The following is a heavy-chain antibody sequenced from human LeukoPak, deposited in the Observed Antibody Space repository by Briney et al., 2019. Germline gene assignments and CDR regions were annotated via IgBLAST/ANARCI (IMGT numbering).Heavy chain of an antibody. CDR2: ISAYNGNT. J-gene: IGHJ6*03. Sequence: GASVKVSCKASGGTFSSYAISWVRQAPGQGLEWMGWISAYNGNTNYAQKLQGRVTMTTDTSTSTAYMELRSLRSDDTAVYYCARRYCGGDCYEGPHYYYMDVWGKGTTVTVSS. D-gene: IGHD2-21*02. CDR1: GGTFSSYA. V-gene: IGHV1-18*01. CDR3: ARRYCGGDCYEGPHYYYMDV.